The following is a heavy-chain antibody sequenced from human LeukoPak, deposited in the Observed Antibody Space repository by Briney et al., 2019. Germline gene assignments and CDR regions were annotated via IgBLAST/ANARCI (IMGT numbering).Heavy chain of an antibody. V-gene: IGHV1-2*02. D-gene: IGHD2-2*01. CDR3: ARDGMSIVVVPAAIAY. CDR1: RYTFTGYY. J-gene: IGHJ4*02. CDR2: INPNSGGT. Sequence: ASVKVSCKASRYTFTGYYMRWVRQAPGQGLEWMGWINPNSGGTNYAQKFQGRVTMTRDTSISTAYMELSRLRSDDTAVYYCARDGMSIVVVPAAIAYWGQGTLVTVSS.